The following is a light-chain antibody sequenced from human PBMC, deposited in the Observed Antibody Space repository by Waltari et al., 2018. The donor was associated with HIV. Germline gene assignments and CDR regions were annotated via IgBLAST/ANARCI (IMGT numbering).Light chain of an antibody. CDR2: SNN. J-gene: IGLJ1*01. CDR3: AAWDDSLNGYV. Sequence: QSVLTQPPSASGTPGQGVTISCSGSSSNIGSNAVNWYRQLPGTAPKVLIYSNNQRPSGVPDRFSGSKSDTSASLAISGLQSEDDADYYCAAWDDSLNGYVFGTGTKVTVL. CDR1: SSNIGSNA. V-gene: IGLV1-44*01.